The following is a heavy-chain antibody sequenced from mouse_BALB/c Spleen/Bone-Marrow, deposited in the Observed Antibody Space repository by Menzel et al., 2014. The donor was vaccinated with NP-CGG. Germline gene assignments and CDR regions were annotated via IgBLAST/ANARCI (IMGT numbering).Heavy chain of an antibody. CDR3: ARQTYYDYDGYFDY. J-gene: IGHJ2*01. V-gene: IGHV5-6*01. D-gene: IGHD2-4*01. CDR2: ISSGGSYT. CDR1: GFTFSSYG. Sequence: EVMLVESGGDLLKPGGSLKLSCAASGFTFSSYGMSLVRQTPDKRLEWVATISSGGSYTYYPDSVKGRFTISRDNAKNTLYLQMSSLKSEDTAMYYCARQTYYDYDGYFDYWGQGTTLTVSS.